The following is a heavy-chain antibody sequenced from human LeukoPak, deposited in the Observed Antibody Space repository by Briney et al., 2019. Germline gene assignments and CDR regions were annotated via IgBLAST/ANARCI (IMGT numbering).Heavy chain of an antibody. CDR1: GFTFSSYA. Sequence: GGSLRLSCAASGFTFSSYAMSWVRQAPGKGLEWVSAISGSGGGTYYADSVKGRFTISRDNSKNTLYLQMNSLRAEDTAVYYCAKDRRITGEHDYWGQGTLVTVSS. V-gene: IGHV3-23*01. CDR2: ISGSGGGT. CDR3: AKDRRITGEHDY. D-gene: IGHD1-20*01. J-gene: IGHJ4*02.